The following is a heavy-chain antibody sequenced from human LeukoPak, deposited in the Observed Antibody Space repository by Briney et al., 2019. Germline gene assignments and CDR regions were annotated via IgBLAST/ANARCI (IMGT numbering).Heavy chain of an antibody. CDR2: IYYSGST. D-gene: IGHD3-22*01. J-gene: IGHJ1*01. CDR3: ARSSGYYFEYFHH. V-gene: IGHV4-39*07. Sequence: SETLSLTCTVSGGSISSSSYYWGWIRQPPGKGLEWIGSIYYSGSTYYNPSLKSRVTISVDTSKNQFSLKLSSVTAADTAVYYCARSSGYYFEYFHHWGQGTLVTVSS. CDR1: GGSISSSSYY.